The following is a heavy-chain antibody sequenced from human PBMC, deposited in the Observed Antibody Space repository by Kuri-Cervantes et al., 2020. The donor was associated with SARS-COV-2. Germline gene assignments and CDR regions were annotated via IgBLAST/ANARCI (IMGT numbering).Heavy chain of an antibody. Sequence: GESLKISCAASGFTFSSYSMNWVRQAPGKGLEWVSSISSSSSYIYYADSVKGRFTISRDNAKNSLYLQMNSLRAEDRAVYYCARRQLWFGDRDAFDIWGQGTVVTVSS. CDR1: GFTFSSYS. CDR3: ARRQLWFGDRDAFDI. CDR2: ISSSSSYI. D-gene: IGHD3-10*01. V-gene: IGHV3-21*01. J-gene: IGHJ3*02.